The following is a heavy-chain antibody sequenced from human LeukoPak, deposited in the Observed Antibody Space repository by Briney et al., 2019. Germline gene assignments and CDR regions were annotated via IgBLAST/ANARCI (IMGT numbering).Heavy chain of an antibody. J-gene: IGHJ4*02. V-gene: IGHV1-46*01. CDR2: INPSGGST. CDR1: GYTFSDYY. D-gene: IGHD3-10*01. CDR3: ARFRAPGDYGSGSYYNGPAPNFDY. Sequence: ASVKVSCKASGYTFSDYYIHWVRQAPGQGLEWMGIINPSGGSTSYAQKFQGRVTMTRDTSTSTVYMELSSLRSEDTAVYYCARFRAPGDYGSGSYYNGPAPNFDYWGQGTLVTVSS.